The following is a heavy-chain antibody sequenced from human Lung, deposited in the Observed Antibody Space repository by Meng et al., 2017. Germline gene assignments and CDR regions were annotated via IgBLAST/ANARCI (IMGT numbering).Heavy chain of an antibody. V-gene: IGHV1-2*06. Sequence: VALVQSGAEVKKPGAPVKVSCKPSGYNFPDYYIHWVRRAPGQGLEWMGRINPKSGDTHYAQKFQARVTMTGDTSISTAYMELSGLRSDDTAMYYCARDEDISAAGKLFGDYWGQGTLVTGSS. CDR1: GYNFPDYY. CDR2: INPKSGDT. D-gene: IGHD6-25*01. CDR3: ARDEDISAAGKLFGDY. J-gene: IGHJ4*02.